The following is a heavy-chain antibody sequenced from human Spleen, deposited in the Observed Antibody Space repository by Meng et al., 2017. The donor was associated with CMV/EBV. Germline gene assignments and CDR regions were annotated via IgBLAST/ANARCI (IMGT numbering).Heavy chain of an antibody. CDR1: GFSFSSYS. CDR3: ARDHAWGFDL. Sequence: GESLKISCATSGFSFSSYSMNWVRQAPGKGLEWIAYVSGGSSTIYYADSVRGRFTISRDYTRNSLFLQMNSLRVDDTAIYYCARDHAWGFDLWGQGTMVTVSS. V-gene: IGHV3-48*04. CDR2: VSGGSSTI. D-gene: IGHD1-26*01. J-gene: IGHJ3*01.